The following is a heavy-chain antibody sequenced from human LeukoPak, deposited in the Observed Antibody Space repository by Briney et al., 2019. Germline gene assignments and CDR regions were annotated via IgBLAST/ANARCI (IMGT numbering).Heavy chain of an antibody. Sequence: SETLSLTCAVYGGSFSGYYWSWIRQPPGKGLEWIGEINHSGSTNYNPSLKSRVTISVDKSKNQFSLKLSSVTAADTAVYYCARDAFLDQGVDYWGQGTLVTVSS. CDR2: INHSGST. J-gene: IGHJ4*02. D-gene: IGHD1-1*01. CDR1: GGSFSGYY. CDR3: ARDAFLDQGVDY. V-gene: IGHV4-34*01.